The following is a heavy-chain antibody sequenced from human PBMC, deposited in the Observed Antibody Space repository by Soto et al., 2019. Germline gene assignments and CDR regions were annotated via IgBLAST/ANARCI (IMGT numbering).Heavy chain of an antibody. V-gene: IGHV3-23*01. CDR1: GFTFRDYT. CDR2: ITQSGGSK. CDR3: AKGLYYDDSDTYYCEEFHH. J-gene: IGHJ1*01. D-gene: IGHD3-22*01. Sequence: GGSLRLSCAASGFTFRDYTLSWVRQAPGKGLEWVSGITQSGGSKYYADSVKGRFTISRDDSKNTLFLQMDSLRADDTAVYYCAKGLYYDDSDTYYCEEFHHWGQGTLVSAPQ.